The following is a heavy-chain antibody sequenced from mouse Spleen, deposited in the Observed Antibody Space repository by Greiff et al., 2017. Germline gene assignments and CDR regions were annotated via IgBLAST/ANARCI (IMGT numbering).Heavy chain of an antibody. CDR2: IDPSDSET. V-gene: IGHV1-52*01. CDR3: ARRGDGNSWFAY. Sequence: VQLQQPGAELVRPGSSVKLSCKASGYTFTSYWMHWVKQRPIQGLEWIGNIDPSDSETHYNQKFKDKATLTVDKSSSTAYMQLSSLTSEDSAVYYCARRGDGNSWFAYWGQGTLVTVSA. CDR1: GYTFTSYW. D-gene: IGHD2-1*01. J-gene: IGHJ3*01.